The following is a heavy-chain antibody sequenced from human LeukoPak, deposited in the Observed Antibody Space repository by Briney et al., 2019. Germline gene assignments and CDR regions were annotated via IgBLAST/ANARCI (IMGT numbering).Heavy chain of an antibody. J-gene: IGHJ4*02. CDR2: INHSGST. CDR1: GGSFSAHY. CDR3: ARNYYDSSGPSFDY. Sequence: SETLSLTCAVYGGSFSAHYWSWIRQPPGKGPEWIGEINHSGSTNYNPSLKSRVIISVDTSKNQFSLKLSSVTAADTAVYYCARNYYDSSGPSFDYWGQGTLVTVSS. D-gene: IGHD3-22*01. V-gene: IGHV4-34*01.